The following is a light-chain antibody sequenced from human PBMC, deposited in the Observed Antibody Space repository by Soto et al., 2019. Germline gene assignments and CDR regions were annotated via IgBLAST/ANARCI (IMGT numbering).Light chain of an antibody. CDR3: LSYAGRTYV. CDR2: EGT. Sequence: LTQPGSVSWSPGQSLTISCTGTSSDVGSYNFVSWYQQYPGKVPKLMIFEGTKRSSGVSNRFSGSKSGNTASLTISGLQAEDEADYYCLSYAGRTYVLGTGTKVTVL. J-gene: IGLJ1*01. V-gene: IGLV2-23*01. CDR1: SSDVGSYNF.